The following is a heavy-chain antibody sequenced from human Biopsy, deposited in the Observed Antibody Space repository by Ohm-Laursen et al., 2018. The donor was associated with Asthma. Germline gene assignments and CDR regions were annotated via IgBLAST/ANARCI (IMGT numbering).Heavy chain of an antibody. J-gene: IGHJ6*02. CDR2: MSWNSGNI. CDR1: GFRFDDYA. D-gene: IGHD3-16*01. Sequence: SLRLSCAASGFRFDDYAMYWVRQAPGKGLEWVAGMSWNSGNIGNAVSVKGRFIVSRDKVKNSLYLQMNSLRAEDTALYYCAKDMGAGGNDPDSFIGYYGMDVWGQGTTVTVSS. V-gene: IGHV3-9*01. CDR3: AKDMGAGGNDPDSFIGYYGMDV.